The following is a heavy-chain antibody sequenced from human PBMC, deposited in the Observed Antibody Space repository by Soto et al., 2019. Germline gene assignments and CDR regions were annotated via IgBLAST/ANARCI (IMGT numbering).Heavy chain of an antibody. V-gene: IGHV2-5*02. CDR3: AHSIRYFDWLHRYFDY. CDR2: IYWDDDK. Sequence: QITLKESGPTLVKPTQTLTLTCTFSGFSLSTSGVGVGWIRQPPGKALEWLALIYWDDDKRYSQYLKSRLTIAKEPSRYQVVLTMTNIDPVDTATYYCAHSIRYFDWLHRYFDYWGQGTLVTVSS. J-gene: IGHJ4*02. CDR1: GFSLSTSGVG. D-gene: IGHD3-9*01.